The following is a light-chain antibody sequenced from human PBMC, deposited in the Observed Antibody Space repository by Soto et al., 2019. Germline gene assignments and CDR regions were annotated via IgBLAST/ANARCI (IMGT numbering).Light chain of an antibody. CDR1: QSVSSY. Sequence: EIVLTQSPATLSLSPGERATLSCRASQSVSSYLAWYQQKPGQAPRLLIYDASNRATGIPARFSGSGSGTDCTLTIRSLEPEDFAVYYCQQRSNWPMYTFGQGTKLEIK. CDR3: QQRSNWPMYT. J-gene: IGKJ2*01. V-gene: IGKV3-11*01. CDR2: DAS.